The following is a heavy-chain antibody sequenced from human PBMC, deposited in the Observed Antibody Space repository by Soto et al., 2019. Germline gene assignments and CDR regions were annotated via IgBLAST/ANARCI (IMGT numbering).Heavy chain of an antibody. CDR3: AKDQYSSSWNYYYYGMDV. V-gene: IGHV3-23*01. Sequence: SLRLSCAASGFTFSSYAMSWVRQAPGKGLEWVSAISGSGGSTYYADSVKGRFTISRDNSKNTLYLQMNSLRAEDTAVYYCAKDQYSSSWNYYYYGMDVWGQGTTVTVSS. D-gene: IGHD6-13*01. CDR2: ISGSGGST. CDR1: GFTFSSYA. J-gene: IGHJ6*02.